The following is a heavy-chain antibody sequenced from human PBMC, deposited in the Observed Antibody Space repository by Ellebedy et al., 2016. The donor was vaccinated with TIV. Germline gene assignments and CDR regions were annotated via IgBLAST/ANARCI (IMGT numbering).Heavy chain of an antibody. D-gene: IGHD6-6*01. Sequence: GESLKISXKGSGSSFTSYWISWVRQMPGKGLEWMGRIDPSDSYTNYSPSFQGHVTISADKSISTAYLQWSSLKASDTAMYYCARLEVYSSSWVSNDYYYGMDVWGQGTTVTVSS. J-gene: IGHJ6*02. CDR3: ARLEVYSSSWVSNDYYYGMDV. CDR1: GSSFTSYW. CDR2: IDPSDSYT. V-gene: IGHV5-10-1*01.